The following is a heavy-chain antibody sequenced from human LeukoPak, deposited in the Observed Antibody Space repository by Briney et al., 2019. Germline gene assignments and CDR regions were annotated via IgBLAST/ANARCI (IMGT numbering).Heavy chain of an antibody. CDR3: ARGRSKAYYYDSSGYDSVDY. J-gene: IGHJ4*02. Sequence: SVTVSCKASGYTFTGYYMHWVRQAPGQGLEWVGWINPNSGGTNYAQKFQGRVTMTRDTSISTAYMELSRLRSDDTAVYYCARGRSKAYYYDSSGYDSVDYWGQGTLVTVSS. D-gene: IGHD3-22*01. CDR2: INPNSGGT. CDR1: GYTFTGYY. V-gene: IGHV1-2*02.